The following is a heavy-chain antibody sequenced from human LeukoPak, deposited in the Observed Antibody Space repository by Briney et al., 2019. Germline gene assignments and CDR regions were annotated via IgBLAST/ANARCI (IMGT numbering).Heavy chain of an antibody. CDR1: GSTFTSYW. V-gene: IGHV5-10-1*01. J-gene: IGHJ4*02. CDR2: IDPSDSYT. CDR3: ARPIAAAGTVWLW. Sequence: GGSLQISCQGSGSTFTSYWISGGRQVPGKGLEWMGRIDPSDSYTNYSPSSQGHVTISADKSISTAYLQWSSLKASDTAMYYCARPIAAAGTVWLWWGQGTLVTVSA. D-gene: IGHD6-13*01.